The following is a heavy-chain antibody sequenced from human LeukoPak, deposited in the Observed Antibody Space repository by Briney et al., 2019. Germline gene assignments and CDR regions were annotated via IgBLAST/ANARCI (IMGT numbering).Heavy chain of an antibody. J-gene: IGHJ6*03. CDR2: IYYSGST. D-gene: IGHD3-16*01. V-gene: IGHV4-59*01. CDR3: ARETSQKGAHYMDV. Sequence: GTLRLSCAASGITFSSYGMSWIRQPPGKGLEWIGYIYYSGSTSYKPSLKSRVTISVDTSKNQFSLKLRSVTAADTAVYYCARETSQKGAHYMDVWGKGTTVTISS. CDR1: GITFSSYG.